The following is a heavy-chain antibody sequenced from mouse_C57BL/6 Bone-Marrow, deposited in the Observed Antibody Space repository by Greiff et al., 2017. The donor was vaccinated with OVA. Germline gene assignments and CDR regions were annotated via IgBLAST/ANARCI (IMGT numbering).Heavy chain of an antibody. CDR1: GYSITSGYY. CDR2: ISYDGSN. J-gene: IGHJ3*01. V-gene: IGHV3-6*01. Sequence: EVKLQESGPGLVKPSQSLSLTCSVTGYSITSGYYWNWIRQFPGNKLEWMGYISYDGSNNYNPSLKNRISITRDTSKNQFFLKLNSVTTEDTATYYCARRDVWFAYWGQGTLVTVSA. CDR3: ARRDVWFAY. D-gene: IGHD3-3*01.